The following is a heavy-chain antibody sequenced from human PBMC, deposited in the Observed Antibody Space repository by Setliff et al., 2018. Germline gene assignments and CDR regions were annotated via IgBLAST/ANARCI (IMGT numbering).Heavy chain of an antibody. D-gene: IGHD2-21*02. CDR3: ARHGDWDFDY. Sequence: PSETLSLTCTVSGGSIGSSYWSWIRQPPGKGLEWIGYMYYSGTTNYNPSLKSRVSISVDTSSSQFSLRLSSVTAADTAMYYCARHGDWDFDYWGQGILVTVSS. CDR1: GGSIGSSY. J-gene: IGHJ4*02. V-gene: IGHV4-59*08. CDR2: MYYSGTT.